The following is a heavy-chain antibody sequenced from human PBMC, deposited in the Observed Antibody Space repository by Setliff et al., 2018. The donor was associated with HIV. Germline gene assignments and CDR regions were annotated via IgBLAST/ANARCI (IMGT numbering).Heavy chain of an antibody. CDR2: IKSRTDGETI. Sequence: GESLKISCAASGFTFSNAWMSWVRQAPGKGLEWVGRIKSRTDGETIDYAAPVKGRFFVSRDDSKNTLYLHMNSLRSEDTAVYYCTTDHLFYCGEDSCSHDYWGQGTLVTVSS. CDR1: GFTFSNAW. J-gene: IGHJ4*02. D-gene: IGHD3-10*01. CDR3: TTDHLFYCGEDSCSHDY. V-gene: IGHV3-15*01.